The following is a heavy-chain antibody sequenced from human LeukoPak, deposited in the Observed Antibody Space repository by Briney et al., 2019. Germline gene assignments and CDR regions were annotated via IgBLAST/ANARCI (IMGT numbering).Heavy chain of an antibody. CDR1: GFTFDDYA. V-gene: IGHV3-9*01. D-gene: IGHD3-22*01. CDR2: ISWNSGSI. J-gene: IGHJ4*02. CDR3: ASSGYYYEPIDY. Sequence: PGGSLRLSCAASGFTFDDYAMHWVRQAPGKGLEWVSGISWNSGSIGYADSVKGRFTISRDNSKNTLYLQMNSLRAEDTAVYYCASSGYYYEPIDYWGQGTLVTVSS.